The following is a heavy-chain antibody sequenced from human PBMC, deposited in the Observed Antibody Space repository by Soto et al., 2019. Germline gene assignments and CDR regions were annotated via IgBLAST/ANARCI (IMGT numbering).Heavy chain of an antibody. Sequence: GSLRLSCAASGFTFSSYAMSWVRQAPGKGLEWVSAISGSGGSTYYADSVKGRFTISRDNSKNTLYLQMNSLRAEDTAVYYCAKDRELRFLEWLLSAFDIWGQGTMVTVSS. CDR1: GFTFSSYA. D-gene: IGHD3-3*01. CDR3: AKDRELRFLEWLLSAFDI. J-gene: IGHJ3*02. V-gene: IGHV3-23*01. CDR2: ISGSGGST.